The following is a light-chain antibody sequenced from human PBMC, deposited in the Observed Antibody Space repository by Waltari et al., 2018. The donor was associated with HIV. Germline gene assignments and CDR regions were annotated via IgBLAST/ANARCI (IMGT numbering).Light chain of an antibody. Sequence: DIQMTQSPSSLSASVGDRVTIPCRASQSISSYLNWYQQKQGKAPKLLIYAASSLQSGVPSRFSGSGSGTDFTLTISSLQPEDFATYYCQQSYSTPTFGQGTRLEI. J-gene: IGKJ5*01. V-gene: IGKV1-39*01. CDR3: QQSYSTPT. CDR1: QSISSY. CDR2: AAS.